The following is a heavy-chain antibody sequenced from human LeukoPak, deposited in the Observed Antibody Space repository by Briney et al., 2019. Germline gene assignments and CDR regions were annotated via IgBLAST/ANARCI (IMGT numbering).Heavy chain of an antibody. CDR1: GLTFSGSA. CDR2: IGSKTNPYAA. CDR3: ARRGGYCTSTACYDL. Sequence: PGGSLRLSCAASGLTFSGSAVHWVRQPSGKGLEWDGRIGSKTNPYAAAYAASVKGRFTVSRDDSKNTAYLEMNSLKTEDTALYYGARRGGYCTSTACYDLWGQGTLVTVSS. V-gene: IGHV3-73*01. J-gene: IGHJ5*02. D-gene: IGHD2-2*01.